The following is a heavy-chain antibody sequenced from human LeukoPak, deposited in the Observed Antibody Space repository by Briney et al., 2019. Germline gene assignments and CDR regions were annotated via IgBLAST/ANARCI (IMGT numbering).Heavy chain of an antibody. V-gene: IGHV4-34*01. J-gene: IGHJ4*02. CDR2: INHSGST. D-gene: IGHD3-22*01. CDR1: GGSFSGYY. Sequence: SETLSLTCAVYGGSFSGYYWSWIRQPPGKGLEWIGEINHSGSTNYNPSLKSRVTISVDTSKNQFSLKLSSVTAADTAVYYCAGGRRYLYESSGYSIDYWGQGTLVTVSS. CDR3: AGGRRYLYESSGYSIDY.